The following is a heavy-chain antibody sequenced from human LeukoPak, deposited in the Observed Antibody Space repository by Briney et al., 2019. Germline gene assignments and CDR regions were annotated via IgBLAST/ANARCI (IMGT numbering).Heavy chain of an antibody. CDR3: ARDYGGLIDY. CDR2: IYYSGST. J-gene: IGHJ4*02. CDR1: GGSISSYY. Sequence: SETLSLTCTVSGGSISSYYWSWIRQPPGKGLEWIGYIYYSGSTNYNPSLKSRVTISVDTSKNQSSLKLSSVTAADTAVYYCARDYGGLIDYWGQGTLVTVSS. D-gene: IGHD4-23*01. V-gene: IGHV4-59*01.